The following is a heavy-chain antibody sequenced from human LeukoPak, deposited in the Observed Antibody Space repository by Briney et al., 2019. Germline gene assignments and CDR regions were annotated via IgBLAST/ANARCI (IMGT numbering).Heavy chain of an antibody. D-gene: IGHD3-3*01. CDR3: TTELYYDFWSGSAAFDI. Sequence: GGSLRLSCAASGFTFSNAWMSWVRQAPGKGLEWVGRIKSKTDGGTTDYAAPVKGRFTISRDDSKNTLYLQMNSLKTEDTAVYYCTTELYYDFWSGSAAFDIWGQGTMVTVSS. V-gene: IGHV3-15*01. J-gene: IGHJ3*02. CDR1: GFTFSNAW. CDR2: IKSKTDGGTT.